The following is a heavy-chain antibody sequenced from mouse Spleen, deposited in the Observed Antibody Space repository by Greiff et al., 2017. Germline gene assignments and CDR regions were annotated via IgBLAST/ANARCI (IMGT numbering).Heavy chain of an antibody. CDR3: ASYYGSPWDIDV. CDR1: GYSITSGYY. Sequence: EVQLQESGPGLVKPSQSLSLSCSVTGYSITSGYYWNWIRQFPGNKLEWMGYISYDGSNNYNPSLKNRISLTRDTTKNQFFLKLNSVTTEDTATYYCASYYGSPWDIDVWGAGTTVTVSS. D-gene: IGHD1-1*01. J-gene: IGHJ1*01. V-gene: IGHV3-6*01. CDR2: ISYDGSN.